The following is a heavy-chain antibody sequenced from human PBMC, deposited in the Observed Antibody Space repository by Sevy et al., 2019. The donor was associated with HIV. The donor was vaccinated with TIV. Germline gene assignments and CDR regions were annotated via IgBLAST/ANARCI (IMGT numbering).Heavy chain of an antibody. Sequence: GVSLRLSCTASGFTFGDYCMSWVRQAPGKGLEWVAFLKSDVYGGYVDNAASVRGRFVISWDDSKTIAYLQMNDLKTEDTGVYYCTRWKAAQSIFDYWGQGALVTVSS. V-gene: IGHV3-49*04. CDR3: TRWKAAQSIFDY. D-gene: IGHD6-13*01. J-gene: IGHJ4*02. CDR2: LKSDVYGGYV. CDR1: GFTFGDYC.